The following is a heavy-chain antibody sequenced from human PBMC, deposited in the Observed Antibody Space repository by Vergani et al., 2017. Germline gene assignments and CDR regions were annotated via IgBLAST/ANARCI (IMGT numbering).Heavy chain of an antibody. CDR1: GFTFSSYG. Sequence: QVQLVESGGGVVQPGRSLRLSCAASGFTFSSYGMHWVRQAPGKVLEWVAVISYDGSNKYYADSVKGRFTISRDNSKNTLYLQMNSLRAEDTAVYYCAKDGERYYDFWSGYYSVGYWGQGTLVTVSS. CDR2: ISYDGSNK. V-gene: IGHV3-30*18. D-gene: IGHD3-3*01. CDR3: AKDGERYYDFWSGYYSVGY. J-gene: IGHJ4*02.